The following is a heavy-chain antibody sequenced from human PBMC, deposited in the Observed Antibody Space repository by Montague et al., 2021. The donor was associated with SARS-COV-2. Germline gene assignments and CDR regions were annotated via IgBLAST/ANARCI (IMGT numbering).Heavy chain of an antibody. CDR1: GFSLSTSGMC. D-gene: IGHD3-10*01. Sequence: PALVKPTQTLTLTCTFSGFSLSTSGMCVSWIRQPPGKALEWLALIDWDDDKYYSTSLKTRLTISKDTSKNQVVLTMTNMDPVDTATYYCARIGTVRGVIAEPHLYYGIDVWGQGTTVTVSS. V-gene: IGHV2-70*01. J-gene: IGHJ6*02. CDR2: IDWDDDK. CDR3: ARIGTVRGVIAEPHLYYGIDV.